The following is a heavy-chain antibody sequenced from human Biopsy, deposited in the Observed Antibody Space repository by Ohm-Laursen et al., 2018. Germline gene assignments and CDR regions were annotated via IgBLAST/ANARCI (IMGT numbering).Heavy chain of an antibody. Sequence: SLRLSCAASGFTFNSHEMNWVWQAPGKGLEWVSYISGGGTIYYGDSMKGRVTISRDNAKNSLYLQMHSLRAEDAAVYYCARDTRWSPYSMDVWGQGTTVTVSS. CDR3: ARDTRWSPYSMDV. V-gene: IGHV3-48*03. D-gene: IGHD4-23*01. CDR1: GFTFNSHE. J-gene: IGHJ6*02. CDR2: ISGGGTI.